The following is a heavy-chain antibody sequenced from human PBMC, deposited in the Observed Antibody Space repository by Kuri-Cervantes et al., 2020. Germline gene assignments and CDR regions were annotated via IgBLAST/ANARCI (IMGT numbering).Heavy chain of an antibody. Sequence: GESLKISCAASGFTFSNYWMSWVRQAPGKGLEWVANINQGGSEKYYVDSVKGRFTISRDNAKNSLYLQMHSLTAEDTAVYYCARQNRGYDERLDLWGQGTLVTVSS. D-gene: IGHD5-12*01. CDR3: ARQNRGYDERLDL. J-gene: IGHJ5*02. V-gene: IGHV3-7*01. CDR1: GFTFSNYW. CDR2: INQGGSEK.